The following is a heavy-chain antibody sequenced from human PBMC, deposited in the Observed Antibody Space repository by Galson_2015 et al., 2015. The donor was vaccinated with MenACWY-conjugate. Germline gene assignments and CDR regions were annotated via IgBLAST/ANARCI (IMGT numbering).Heavy chain of an antibody. V-gene: IGHV3-73*01. D-gene: IGHD6-19*01. Sequence: SLRLSCATSGFIFSGSDIHWVRQTSGKGLEWVGHIRSKASSYVTAYAASVKGRSTISRDDSKNTAYPQMNTLRTVDTAVYYCASSSGWYLDGFDIWGQGTTVTVSS. CDR2: IRSKASSYVT. CDR1: GFIFSGSD. CDR3: ASSSGWYLDGFDI. J-gene: IGHJ3*02.